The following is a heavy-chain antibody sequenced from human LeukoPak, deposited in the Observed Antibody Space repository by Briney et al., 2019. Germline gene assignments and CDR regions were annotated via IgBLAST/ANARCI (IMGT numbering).Heavy chain of an antibody. D-gene: IGHD5-18*01. CDR1: GFTFVSYW. CDR3: ARDAPGNTALDY. Sequence: GGSLRLSCAASGFTFVSYWMHWVRQAPGKGLVWVSRINGYGSSTDFADSVKGRFTISRDNAKNTLYLQVNSLRAEDTAVYYCARDAPGNTALDYWGQGTLVTVSS. J-gene: IGHJ4*02. V-gene: IGHV3-74*01. CDR2: INGYGSST.